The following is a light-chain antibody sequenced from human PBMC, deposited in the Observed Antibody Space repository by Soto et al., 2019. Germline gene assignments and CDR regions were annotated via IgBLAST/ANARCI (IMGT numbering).Light chain of an antibody. CDR3: QQYKTYFWT. J-gene: IGKJ1*01. CDR1: QSISRW. CDR2: DAS. Sequence: IQMTQSPSTLSASVGDRVTITCRASQSISRWLAWHQQKPGKAPKVLIYDASSLESGVPSRFRGSGSGTEFTLTISGLQPDDFATYYCQQYKTYFWTFGQGTKVEIK. V-gene: IGKV1-5*01.